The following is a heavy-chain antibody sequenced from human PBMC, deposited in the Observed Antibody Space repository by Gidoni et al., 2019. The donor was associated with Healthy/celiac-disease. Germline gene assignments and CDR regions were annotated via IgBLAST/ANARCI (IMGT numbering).Heavy chain of an antibody. CDR2: IGTAGDT. CDR1: GFTFSSND. CDR3: ARAENSPYYDFWSGPGGMDV. Sequence: EVQLVESGGGLVQPGGSLRLSCAGSGFTFSSNDMPWVRQATGKGLEWVSAIGTAGDTYYPGSVKGRFTISRENAKNSLYLQMNSLRAGDTAVYYCARAENSPYYDFWSGPGGMDVCGQGTTVTVSS. D-gene: IGHD3-3*01. J-gene: IGHJ6*02. V-gene: IGHV3-13*04.